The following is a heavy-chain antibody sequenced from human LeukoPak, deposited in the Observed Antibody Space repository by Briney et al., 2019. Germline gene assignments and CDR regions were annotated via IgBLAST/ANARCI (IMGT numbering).Heavy chain of an antibody. CDR1: GFTFSRYW. J-gene: IGHJ4*02. D-gene: IGHD3-10*01. V-gene: IGHV3-7*01. Sequence: PGGSLRLSCVVSGFTFSRYWMSWVRQAPGKGLEWVANMNQDGSEKYYVDSVKGRFTISRDNAKNSLYLEVNSLRAEDTAVYYCARDGAARGSGSFGDWGQGTLIIVSS. CDR3: ARDGAARGSGSFGD. CDR2: MNQDGSEK.